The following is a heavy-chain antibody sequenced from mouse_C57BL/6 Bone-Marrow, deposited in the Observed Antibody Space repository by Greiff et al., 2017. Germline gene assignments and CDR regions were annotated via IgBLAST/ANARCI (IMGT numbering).Heavy chain of an antibody. Sequence: QVQLQHSGAELARPGASVKLSCKASGYTFTSYGISWVKQRTGQGLEWIGEIYPRSGNTYYNEKFKGKATLTADKASSTAYMELRSLTSEDSAVYFCARSGTTVVPYFDYWGQGTTLTVSS. CDR1: GYTFTSYG. D-gene: IGHD1-1*01. V-gene: IGHV1-81*01. J-gene: IGHJ2*01. CDR3: ARSGTTVVPYFDY. CDR2: IYPRSGNT.